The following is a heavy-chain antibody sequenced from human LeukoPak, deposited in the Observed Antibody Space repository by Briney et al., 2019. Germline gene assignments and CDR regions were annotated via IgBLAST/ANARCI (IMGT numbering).Heavy chain of an antibody. CDR2: IAYDYRTT. CDR1: GFIFTNFG. Sequence: PGGSLRLSCSASGFIFTNFGITWVRQTPAKGMEWVAYIAYDYRTTYFGASVKGRFTMSRDTSRNTVYLQMNSLRLEDTAVYFCAKDVRGDCHRYFDSWGQGTLVSVSS. D-gene: IGHD2-21*01. CDR3: AKDVRGDCHRYFDS. J-gene: IGHJ4*02. V-gene: IGHV3-30*02.